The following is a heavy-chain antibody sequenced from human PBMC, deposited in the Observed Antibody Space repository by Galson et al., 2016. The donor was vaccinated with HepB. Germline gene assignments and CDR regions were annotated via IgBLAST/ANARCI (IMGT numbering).Heavy chain of an antibody. Sequence: SLRLSCAASGLTFNNYGMHWVRQAPGKGLEWVAVIWSDGNTKYYADSVKGRFTISRDNSNNTLYLHMNSLRVEDTAVYYCTRDPNYGAYTIDPWGQGTVVTVSS. CDR1: GLTFNNYG. CDR3: TRDPNYGAYTIDP. D-gene: IGHD4-17*01. CDR2: IWSDGNTK. V-gene: IGHV3-33*01. J-gene: IGHJ5*02.